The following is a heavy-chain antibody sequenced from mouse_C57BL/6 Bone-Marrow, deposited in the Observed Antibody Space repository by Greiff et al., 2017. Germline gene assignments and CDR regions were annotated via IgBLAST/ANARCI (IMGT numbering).Heavy chain of an antibody. J-gene: IGHJ2*01. CDR2: IYPGDGDT. CDR3: ARQGNEYPYYFDY. Sequence: QVQLQQSGAELVKPGASVKISCKASGYAFSSYWMNWVKQRPGKGLEWIGKIYPGDGDTNYNGKFKGKATLTAEKSSSTAYMQLSSLTSEDSAVYFCARQGNEYPYYFDYWGQGTTLTVSS. CDR1: GYAFSSYW. D-gene: IGHD5-1*01. V-gene: IGHV1-80*01.